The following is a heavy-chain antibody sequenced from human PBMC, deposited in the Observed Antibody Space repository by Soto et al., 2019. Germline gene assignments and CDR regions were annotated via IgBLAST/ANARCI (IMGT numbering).Heavy chain of an antibody. D-gene: IGHD3-9*01. CDR1: GFTFSSYG. Sequence: QVQLVESGGGVVQPGRSLRLSCAASGFTFSSYGMHWVRQAPGKGLEWVAVIWYDGSNKYYADSVKGRFTISRDNSKNTLYLQMNSLRAEDTAVYYCARDSGYDILTGYQGDHWFDPWGQGTLVTVSS. CDR3: ARDSGYDILTGYQGDHWFDP. V-gene: IGHV3-33*01. J-gene: IGHJ5*02. CDR2: IWYDGSNK.